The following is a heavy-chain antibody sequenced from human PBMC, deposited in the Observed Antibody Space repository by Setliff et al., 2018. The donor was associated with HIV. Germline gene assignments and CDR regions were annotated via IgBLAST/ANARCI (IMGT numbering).Heavy chain of an antibody. CDR1: GGSFSDYY. CDR3: VATTHNFWSAYTS. D-gene: IGHD3-3*01. CDR2: IYHSGST. Sequence: PSETLSLTCAVYGGSFSDYYWSWIRQPPGKGLEWTGEIYHSGSTIYNPSLKSRVTISVDTSKNQFSLKLSSVTAADTAVYYCVATTHNFWSAYTSWGQGTPVTVSS. V-gene: IGHV4-34*01. J-gene: IGHJ4*02.